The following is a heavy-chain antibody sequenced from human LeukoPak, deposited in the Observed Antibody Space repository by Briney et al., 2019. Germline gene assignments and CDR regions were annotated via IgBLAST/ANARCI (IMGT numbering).Heavy chain of an antibody. CDR2: IYTSGST. J-gene: IGHJ6*02. V-gene: IGHV4-61*02. Sequence: SETLSLTCTVSGGSISSSSYYWGWIRQPAGKGLEWIGRIYTSGSTNYNPSLKSRVTMSVDTSKNQFSLKLSSVTAADTAVYYCARVKAGYCSSTSCPTYYYYYYGMDVWGQGTTVTVSS. CDR3: ARVKAGYCSSTSCPTYYYYYYGMDV. CDR1: GGSISSSSYY. D-gene: IGHD2-2*01.